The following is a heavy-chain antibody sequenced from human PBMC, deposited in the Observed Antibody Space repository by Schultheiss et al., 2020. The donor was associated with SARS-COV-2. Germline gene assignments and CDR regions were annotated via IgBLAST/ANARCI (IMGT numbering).Heavy chain of an antibody. CDR3: ASGYYYDSSGYYVAPIGYYYGMDV. CDR1: GFTFSSYG. Sequence: GESLKISCAASGFTFSSYGMHWVRQAPGKGLEWVAVISYDGSNKYYADSVKGRFTISRDNSKNTLYLQMNSLRVEDTAVYYCASGYYYDSSGYYVAPIGYYYGMDVWGQGTTVTVSS. J-gene: IGHJ6*02. CDR2: ISYDGSNK. V-gene: IGHV3-30*12. D-gene: IGHD3-22*01.